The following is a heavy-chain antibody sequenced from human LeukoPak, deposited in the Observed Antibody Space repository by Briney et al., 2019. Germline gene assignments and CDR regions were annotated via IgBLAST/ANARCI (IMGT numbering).Heavy chain of an antibody. J-gene: IGHJ6*03. Sequence: PGGSLRLSCAASGFTVSSNYMTWVRQAPGKGLEWVSRINSDGRSTSYADSVKGRFTISRDNAKNTLYLQMNSLRAEDTAVYYCARDLYYMDVWGKGTTVTVSS. CDR1: GFTVSSNY. CDR2: INSDGRST. CDR3: ARDLYYMDV. V-gene: IGHV3-74*01.